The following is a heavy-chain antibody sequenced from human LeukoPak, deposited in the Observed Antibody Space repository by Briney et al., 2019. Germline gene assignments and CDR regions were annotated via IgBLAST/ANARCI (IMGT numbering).Heavy chain of an antibody. CDR1: GYTFTGFY. CDR2: INPNSGGT. D-gene: IGHD5-24*01. Sequence: GASVKVSCQASGYTFTGFYMHWVRQAPGQGLEWMGWINPNSGGTNHAKKLQGRVTMTRDTSISTAYMELSRLRSDDTAVYYCARLRDGYNYGFDYWGQGTLVTVSS. CDR3: ARLRDGYNYGFDY. V-gene: IGHV1-2*02. J-gene: IGHJ4*01.